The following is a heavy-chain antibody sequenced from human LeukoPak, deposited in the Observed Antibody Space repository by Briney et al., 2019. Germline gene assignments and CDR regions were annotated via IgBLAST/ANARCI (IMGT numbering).Heavy chain of an antibody. CDR3: AREKDTGSNHAKIRYDI. J-gene: IGHJ3*02. D-gene: IGHD1-26*01. CDR2: IFGSGSS. CDR1: AGSISDCD. V-gene: IGHV4-59*01. Sequence: SETLSLTCTVSAGSISDCDCCWIRQPPRQGLELIWWIFGSGSSNYNPSLKSRLTISVDTSKNQFSLKLTSATAADTAVYYCAREKDTGSNHAKIRYDIWGQGTMVTVSS.